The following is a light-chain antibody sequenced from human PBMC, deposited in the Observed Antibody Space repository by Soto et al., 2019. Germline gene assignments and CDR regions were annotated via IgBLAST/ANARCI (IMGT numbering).Light chain of an antibody. Sequence: EIVMTQSPATLSVSPGERATLSCRASQSVSSNLAWYQQKPGQAPRLLIYGASTRATGIPARFSGSGSGTDFTLTISSLQPADFATCYCQQSFSSRWTFGQGTKVDIK. CDR3: QQSFSSRWT. CDR2: GAS. V-gene: IGKV3-15*01. J-gene: IGKJ1*01. CDR1: QSVSSN.